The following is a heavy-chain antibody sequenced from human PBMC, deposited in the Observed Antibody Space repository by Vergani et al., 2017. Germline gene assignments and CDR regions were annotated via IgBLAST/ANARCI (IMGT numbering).Heavy chain of an antibody. V-gene: IGHV4-39*01. CDR3: ASYGGNAWFDY. J-gene: IGHJ4*02. CDR2: IYYSGST. CDR1: CCSISSSSYY. D-gene: IGHD4-23*01. Sequence: QLQLQESGPGLVKPSETLSLTCTVSCCSISSSSYYWGWIRQPPGKGLEWIGSIYYSGSTYYNPSLKSRVTISVDTSKNQFSLKLSSVTAADTAVYYCASYGGNAWFDYWGQGTLVTVSS.